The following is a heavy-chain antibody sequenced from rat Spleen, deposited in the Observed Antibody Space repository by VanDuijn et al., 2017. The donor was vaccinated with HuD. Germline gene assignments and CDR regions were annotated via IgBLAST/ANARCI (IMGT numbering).Heavy chain of an antibody. Sequence: EVQLVESGGGLVQPGRSMKLSCAASGFTFSNYYMAWVRQAPTKGLEWVASINTGGGNTYYRDSVKGRFTISRDNAKSTLYLQMDSLRSEDTATYYCARPRHNSGYAWFTYWGQGTLVTVSS. V-gene: IGHV5-25*01. CDR2: INTGGGNT. CDR1: GFTFSNYY. D-gene: IGHD4-3*01. J-gene: IGHJ3*01. CDR3: ARPRHNSGYAWFTY.